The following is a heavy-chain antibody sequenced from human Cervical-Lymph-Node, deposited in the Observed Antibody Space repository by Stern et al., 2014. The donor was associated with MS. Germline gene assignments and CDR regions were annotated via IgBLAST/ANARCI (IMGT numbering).Heavy chain of an antibody. CDR3: ARARCSVTMRVLDY. V-gene: IGHV4-31*03. D-gene: IGHD4-17*01. CDR2: IYYSGRS. CDR1: GGSISSSGYY. Sequence: QVQLQESGPGLVKPSQTLSLTCSVSGGSISSSGYYWSWVRQHPGMGLEWIGIIYYSGRSYYKSSFKERVSISSDTPKNQLSLNLNSVTAADTAIYYCARARCSVTMRVLDYGGQGILVTVSS. J-gene: IGHJ4*02.